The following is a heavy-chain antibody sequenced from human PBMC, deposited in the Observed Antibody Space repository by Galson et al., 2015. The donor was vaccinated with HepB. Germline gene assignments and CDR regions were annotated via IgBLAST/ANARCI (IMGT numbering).Heavy chain of an antibody. CDR3: ARVLQLQEMATINEVFDY. V-gene: IGHV1-69*06. Sequence: SVKVSCKASGGTFSSYAISWVRQAPGQGLEWMGGIIPIFGTANYAQKFQGRVTITADKSTSTAYMELSSLRSEDTAVYYCARVLQLQEMATINEVFDYWGQGTLVTVSS. CDR2: IIPIFGTA. D-gene: IGHD5-24*01. J-gene: IGHJ4*02. CDR1: GGTFSSYA.